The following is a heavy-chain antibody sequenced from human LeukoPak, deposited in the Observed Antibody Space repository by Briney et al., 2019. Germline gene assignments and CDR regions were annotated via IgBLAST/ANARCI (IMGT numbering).Heavy chain of an antibody. Sequence: GGSLRLSCVASGFTFDDYVMYWVRQPPGKGLEWVSCISWNSQYIDYGDSVKGRFTISRDNAKNSLELQMNSLRPEDTALYYCVKDRIRGIAAAGFDYWGQGTLVTVSS. CDR3: VKDRIRGIAAAGFDY. CDR1: GFTFDDYV. V-gene: IGHV3-9*01. J-gene: IGHJ4*02. CDR2: ISWNSQYI. D-gene: IGHD6-13*01.